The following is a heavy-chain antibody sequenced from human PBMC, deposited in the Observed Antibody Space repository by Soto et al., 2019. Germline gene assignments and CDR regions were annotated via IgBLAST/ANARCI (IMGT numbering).Heavy chain of an antibody. V-gene: IGHV1-69*12. Sequence: QVQLVQSGAEVKKPGSSVKVSCKASGGTFSSYAISWVRQAPGQGLEWMGGIIPIFGTANYAQKFQGRVTIPADESKSTAYMELSSLRSEDTAVYYCARGTMVRGVVLYGMDVWGQGTTVTVSS. CDR2: IIPIFGTA. D-gene: IGHD3-10*01. CDR1: GGTFSSYA. J-gene: IGHJ6*02. CDR3: ARGTMVRGVVLYGMDV.